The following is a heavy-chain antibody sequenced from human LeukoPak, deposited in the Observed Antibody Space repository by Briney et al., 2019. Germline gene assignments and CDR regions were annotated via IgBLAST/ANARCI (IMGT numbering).Heavy chain of an antibody. Sequence: AGGSLRLSCAASGFTFSSYAMSWVRQAPGKGLEWVSSISGSGGSTYYADSVKGRFTISRDNSKNTLYLQMNSLRAEDTAVYYCAKDTGKRWLQLGVTLGAFDIWGQGTLVTVSS. CDR2: ISGSGGST. CDR3: AKDTGKRWLQLGVTLGAFDI. V-gene: IGHV3-23*01. J-gene: IGHJ4*02. D-gene: IGHD5-24*01. CDR1: GFTFSSYA.